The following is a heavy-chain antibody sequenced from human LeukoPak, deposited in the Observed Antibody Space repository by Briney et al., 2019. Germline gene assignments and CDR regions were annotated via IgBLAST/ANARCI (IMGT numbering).Heavy chain of an antibody. CDR3: ARVSRYDSSGTSNFDY. D-gene: IGHD3-22*01. V-gene: IGHV4-59*01. CDR1: GGSFSSYY. CDR2: IYYSGST. Sequence: SETLSLTCAVYGGSFSSYYWSWIRQPPGKGLEWIGYIYYSGSTNYNPSLKSRVTISVDTSKNQFSLKLSSVTAADTAVYYCARVSRYDSSGTSNFDYWGQGALVTVSS. J-gene: IGHJ4*02.